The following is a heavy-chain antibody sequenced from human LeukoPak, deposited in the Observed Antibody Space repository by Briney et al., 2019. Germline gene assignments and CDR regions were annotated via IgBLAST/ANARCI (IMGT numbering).Heavy chain of an antibody. D-gene: IGHD3-16*02. Sequence: SETLSLTCTVSGGSISNSNYSWGRIRPPPGKGLEWIGSISYSGSTYYNPSLKSRVTISVDTSKNQFSLKVTSVTAADTAVFYCARHYVDIRTVGASYYYYGLDVWGQGTTVTVSS. CDR2: ISYSGST. CDR3: ARHYVDIRTVGASYYYYGLDV. V-gene: IGHV4-39*01. J-gene: IGHJ6*02. CDR1: GGSISNSNYS.